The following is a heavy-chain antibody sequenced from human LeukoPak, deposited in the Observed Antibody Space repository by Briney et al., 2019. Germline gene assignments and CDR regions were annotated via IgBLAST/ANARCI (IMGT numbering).Heavy chain of an antibody. V-gene: IGHV3-11*06. Sequence: RTGGSLRLSCAASGFTFSDYYMSWIRQAPGKGLEWVSYITTSGSGTNYPDTVKRRFTSSRDNAKNSLDLHINSLRAEDTAVYYCARGTGPRKCGNCYFDYWRQGTLVSVSS. CDR3: ARGTGPRKCGNCYFDY. CDR2: ITTSGSGT. J-gene: IGHJ4*02. D-gene: IGHD2-21*01. CDR1: GFTFSDYY.